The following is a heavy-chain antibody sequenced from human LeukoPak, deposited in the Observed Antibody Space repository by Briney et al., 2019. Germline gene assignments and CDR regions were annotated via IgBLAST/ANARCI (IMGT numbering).Heavy chain of an antibody. Sequence: PGGSLRLSCAVSGFTFSSYGMHRVRQAPGKGLEWVAVIWYDGSNKYYADSVKGRFTISRDNSKNTLYLQMNSLRAEDTAVYYCARDCGGDCYSLDYWGQGTLVTVSS. CDR1: GFTFSSYG. D-gene: IGHD2-21*02. CDR2: IWYDGSNK. J-gene: IGHJ4*02. CDR3: ARDCGGDCYSLDY. V-gene: IGHV3-33*08.